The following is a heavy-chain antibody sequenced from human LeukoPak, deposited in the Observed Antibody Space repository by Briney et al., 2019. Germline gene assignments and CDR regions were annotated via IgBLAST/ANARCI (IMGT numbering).Heavy chain of an antibody. J-gene: IGHJ4*02. Sequence: GGSLRLSCAASGFTVSSNYMSWVRQAPGKGLEWVSVIYSGGSTYYADSVKGRFTISRDNSKNTLYLQMNSLRAEDTAVYYCAALGDGYPLLDYWGQGTLVTVSS. CDR3: AALGDGYPLLDY. D-gene: IGHD5-24*01. CDR2: IYSGGST. V-gene: IGHV3-66*01. CDR1: GFTVSSNY.